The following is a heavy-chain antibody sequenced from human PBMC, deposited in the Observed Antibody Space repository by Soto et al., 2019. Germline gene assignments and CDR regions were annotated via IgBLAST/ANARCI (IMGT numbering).Heavy chain of an antibody. J-gene: IGHJ4*02. Sequence: GGSLRLSCASSGFTFISYAMQWVRQAPGKGLEWVAVISYDGTNKYYADSVKGRFTISRDNSKNTLYLQMNSLRAEDTAVYYCASEQLAVLRGVLDYWGQGTLVTVSS. D-gene: IGHD1-1*01. CDR3: ASEQLAVLRGVLDY. V-gene: IGHV3-30-3*01. CDR1: GFTFISYA. CDR2: ISYDGTNK.